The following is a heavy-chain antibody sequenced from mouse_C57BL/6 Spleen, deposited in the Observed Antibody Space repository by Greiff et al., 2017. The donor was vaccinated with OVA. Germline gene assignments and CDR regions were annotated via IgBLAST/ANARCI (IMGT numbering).Heavy chain of an antibody. Sequence: VQRVESGAELAKPGASVKLSCKASGYTFTRYWMHWVKPRPGQGLDWIGYINPSRGYTKYNQKFKDKATLTADKSSSTAYMQLSSLTYEDSAVDYCARGYYDYGGYFDYWGQGTTLTVSS. CDR2: INPSRGYT. CDR1: GYTFTRYW. V-gene: IGHV1-7*01. D-gene: IGHD2-4*01. CDR3: ARGYYDYGGYFDY. J-gene: IGHJ2*01.